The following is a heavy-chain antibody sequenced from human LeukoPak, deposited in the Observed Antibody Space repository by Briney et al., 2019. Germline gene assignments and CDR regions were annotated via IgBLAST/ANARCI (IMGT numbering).Heavy chain of an antibody. CDR3: VRNVLRYFDWLPRQDY. CDR2: ISAYNGNT. Sequence: ASVKVSCKASGYTFTSYGISWVRRAPGQGLEWMGWISAYNGNTNYAQNLQGRVTITTDTSTSTAYMELRSLRSDDTAVSYCVRNVLRYFDWLPRQDYWGQGTLVAVSS. CDR1: GYTFTSYG. D-gene: IGHD3-9*01. V-gene: IGHV1-18*01. J-gene: IGHJ4*02.